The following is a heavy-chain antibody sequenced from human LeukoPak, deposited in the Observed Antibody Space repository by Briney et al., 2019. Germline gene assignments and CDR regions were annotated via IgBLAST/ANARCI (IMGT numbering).Heavy chain of an antibody. CDR1: GGTFSSYA. CDR3: AREQAGGYSEKRGEY. Sequence: GASVKVSCKASGGTFSSYAISWVRQAPGQGLEWMGWINTNTGNPTYAQGFTGRFVFSLDTSVSTAYLQISSLKAEDTAVYYCAREQAGGYSEKRGEYWGQGALVTVSS. V-gene: IGHV7-4-1*02. CDR2: INTNTGNP. J-gene: IGHJ4*02. D-gene: IGHD5-12*01.